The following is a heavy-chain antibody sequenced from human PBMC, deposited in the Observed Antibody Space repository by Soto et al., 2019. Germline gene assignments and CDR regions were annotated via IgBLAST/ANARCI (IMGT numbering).Heavy chain of an antibody. CDR3: TSGVVAGKWYYYYCGMDV. CDR2: IRSKAYGGTT. V-gene: IGHV3-49*04. Sequence: PGGSLRLSCTASGFTFGDYAMSWVRQAPGKGLEWVGFIRSKAYGGTTEYAASVKGRFTISRDDSKSIAYLQMNSLKTEDTAVYYCTSGVVAGKWYYYYCGMDVWGQGTTVTVSS. CDR1: GFTFGDYA. J-gene: IGHJ6*02. D-gene: IGHD6-19*01.